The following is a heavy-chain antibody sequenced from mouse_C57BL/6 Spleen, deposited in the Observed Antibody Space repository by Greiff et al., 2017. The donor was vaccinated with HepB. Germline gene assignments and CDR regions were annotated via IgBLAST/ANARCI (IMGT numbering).Heavy chain of an antibody. J-gene: IGHJ2*01. V-gene: IGHV10-1*01. Sequence: EVQLVESGGGLVQPKGSLKLSCAASGFSFNTYAMNWVRQAPGKGLEWVARIRSKSNNYATYYADSVKDRFTISRDDSESMLYLQMNNLKTEDTAMYYCVRHGRQGYFDCWGQGTTLTVSS. CDR1: GFSFNTYA. CDR3: VRHGRQGYFDC. CDR2: IRSKSNNYAT.